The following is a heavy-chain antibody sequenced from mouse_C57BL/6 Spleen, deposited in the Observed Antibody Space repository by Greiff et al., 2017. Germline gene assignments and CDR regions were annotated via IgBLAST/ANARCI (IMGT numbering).Heavy chain of an antibody. Sequence: VKLQESGAELVRPGASVTLSCKASGYTFTDYEMHWVKQTPVHGLEWIGAIDPETGGTAYNQKFKGKAILTADKSSSTAYMELRSLTSEDSAVYYCTRRGVYYYGSSYAMDYWGQGTSVTVSS. J-gene: IGHJ4*01. CDR1: GYTFTDYE. CDR2: IDPETGGT. CDR3: TRRGVYYYGSSYAMDY. D-gene: IGHD1-1*01. V-gene: IGHV1-15*01.